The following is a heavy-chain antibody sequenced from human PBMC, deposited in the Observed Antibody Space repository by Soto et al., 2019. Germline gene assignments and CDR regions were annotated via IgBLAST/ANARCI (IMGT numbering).Heavy chain of an antibody. J-gene: IGHJ4*02. CDR2: INPNEGLR. V-gene: IGHV1-46*01. Sequence: QVQLVQSGAELKKPGASVKISCQASGYTFTRFCIDWVRQAPGQGLEWMGEINPNEGLRTYAQKFRGRLTLTSDTSTSTVYMDLSSLRPDDTAVYFCARGYGGVVVYLDQWGQGSLVTVSS. CDR1: GYTFTRFC. D-gene: IGHD3-16*02. CDR3: ARGYGGVVVYLDQ.